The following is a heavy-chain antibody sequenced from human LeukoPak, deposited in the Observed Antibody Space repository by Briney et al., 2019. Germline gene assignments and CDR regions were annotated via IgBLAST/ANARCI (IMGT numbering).Heavy chain of an antibody. CDR1: GFTFDDYA. CDR3: AKGGRYFDWLLDYFDY. V-gene: IGHV3-9*01. Sequence: GRSLRLSCAAPGFTFDDYAMHWVRQAPGKGLEWVSGISWNSGSIGYADSVKGRFTISRDNAKNSLYLPMNSLRAEDTALYYCAKGGRYFDWLLDYFDYWGQGTLVTVSS. J-gene: IGHJ4*02. CDR2: ISWNSGSI. D-gene: IGHD3-9*01.